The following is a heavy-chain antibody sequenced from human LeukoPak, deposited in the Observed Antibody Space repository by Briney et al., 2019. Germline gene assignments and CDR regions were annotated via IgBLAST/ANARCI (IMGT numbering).Heavy chain of an antibody. CDR2: INHSGST. CDR1: GGSISSYY. CDR3: ARGLNYVVY. J-gene: IGHJ4*02. Sequence: SETLSLTCTVSGGSISSYYWSWIRQPPGKGLEWIGEINHSGSTNYNPSLKSRVTISVDASKNQFSLKLSSVTAADTAVYYCARGLNYVVYWGQGTLVTVSS. V-gene: IGHV4-34*01. D-gene: IGHD3-10*02.